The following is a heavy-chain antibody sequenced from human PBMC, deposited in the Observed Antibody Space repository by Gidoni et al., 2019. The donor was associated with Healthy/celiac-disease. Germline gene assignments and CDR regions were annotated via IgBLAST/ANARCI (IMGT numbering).Heavy chain of an antibody. Sequence: QVQLVQSGAEVTKPGASVKVSGKASGDTFTSYEINWVRQATGQGLEWMGWMNPTSGNTGYAPQFQGRVTMTRTTSISTAYMELSRLRSEATAVYYCARYSTVTGGNWFDPWGQGTLVTVSS. D-gene: IGHD4-17*01. CDR1: GDTFTSYE. V-gene: IGHV1-8*01. CDR2: MNPTSGNT. CDR3: ARYSTVTGGNWFDP. J-gene: IGHJ5*02.